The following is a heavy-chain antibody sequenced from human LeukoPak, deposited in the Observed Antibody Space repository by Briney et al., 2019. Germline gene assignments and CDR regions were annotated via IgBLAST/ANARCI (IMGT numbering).Heavy chain of an antibody. CDR2: ISYDGSNK. Sequence: GGSLRLSCAASGFTFSIYGMHWVRQAPGKGLEWVAVISYDGSNKYYADSVKGRFTISRDNSKNTLYLQMNSLRAEDTAVYYCAKDIGYCSGGSCYPAGMDVWGKGTTVTVSS. D-gene: IGHD2-15*01. CDR3: AKDIGYCSGGSCYPAGMDV. CDR1: GFTFSIYG. V-gene: IGHV3-30*18. J-gene: IGHJ6*04.